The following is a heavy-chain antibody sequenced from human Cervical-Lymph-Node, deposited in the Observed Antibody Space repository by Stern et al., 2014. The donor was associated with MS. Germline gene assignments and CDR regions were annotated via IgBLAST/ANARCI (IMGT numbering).Heavy chain of an antibody. CDR2: IYPYDSDT. J-gene: IGHJ4*02. Sequence: EVQLVQSGAEVKKPGESLKISCKLSGYSFTIYYIAWVRQMPGKGLEWMGVIYPYDSDTTYSPSFQGQVTISADKSITTAYLQWSSLRASDTAMYYCARHVQGFDYWGQGTLFTVSS. V-gene: IGHV5-51*01. CDR3: ARHVQGFDY. CDR1: GYSFTIYY.